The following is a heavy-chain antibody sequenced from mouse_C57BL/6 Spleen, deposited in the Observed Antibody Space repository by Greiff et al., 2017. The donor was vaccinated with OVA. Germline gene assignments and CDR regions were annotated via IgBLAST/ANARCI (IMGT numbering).Heavy chain of an antibody. CDR2: INPNNGGT. Sequence: EVQLQQSGPELVKPGASVKISCKASGYTFPDYYMNWVKQSHGKSLEWIGDINPNNGGTSYNQKFKGKATLTVDKSSSTAYMELRSLTSEDSAVYYCANPYDGYYSWFAYWGQGTLVTVSA. CDR3: ANPYDGYYSWFAY. V-gene: IGHV1-26*01. CDR1: GYTFPDYY. D-gene: IGHD2-3*01. J-gene: IGHJ3*01.